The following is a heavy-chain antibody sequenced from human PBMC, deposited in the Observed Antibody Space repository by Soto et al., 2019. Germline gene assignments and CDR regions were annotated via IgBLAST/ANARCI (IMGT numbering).Heavy chain of an antibody. J-gene: IGHJ6*02. Sequence: QLQLQESGSGLVKPSQTLSLTCAVSGGSISSGGYSWSWMRQPPGKGLEWIGYIYHSGYTYCNPSLNSRVTISVDRSKNQFSLKLSSVTAADTAVYYCARAHYGDYGYGMDVWGQGTTVTVSS. CDR3: ARAHYGDYGYGMDV. CDR2: IYHSGYT. CDR1: GGSISSGGYS. V-gene: IGHV4-30-2*01. D-gene: IGHD4-17*01.